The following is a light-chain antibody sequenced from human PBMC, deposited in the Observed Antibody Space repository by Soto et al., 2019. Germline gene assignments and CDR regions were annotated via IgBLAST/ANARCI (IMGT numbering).Light chain of an antibody. CDR1: SGSVSTSYY. Sequence: QTVVTQEPSFSVSPGRTVTLTCGLSSGSVSTSYYPSWYQQTPGQAPRTLIYSTNTRSSGVPDRFSGSILGNKAALTITGAQADYESAYYCVLYMGSGISVFGGGTKLTVL. CDR3: VLYMGSGISV. J-gene: IGLJ3*02. V-gene: IGLV8-61*01. CDR2: STN.